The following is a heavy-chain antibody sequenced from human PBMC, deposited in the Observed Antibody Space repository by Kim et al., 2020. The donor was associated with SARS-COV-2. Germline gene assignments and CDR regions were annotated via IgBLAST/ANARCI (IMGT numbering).Heavy chain of an antibody. CDR2: IYYSGST. CDR3: ARGRVTMVRGVREPYYYGMDV. J-gene: IGHJ6*02. V-gene: IGHV4-31*03. D-gene: IGHD3-10*01. CDR1: GGSISSGGYY. Sequence: SETLSLTCTVSGGSISSGGYYWSWIRQHPGKGLEWIGYIYYSGSTYYNPSLKSRVTISVDTSKNQFSLKLSSVTAADTAVYYCARGRVTMVRGVREPYYYGMDVWGQGTTVTVSS.